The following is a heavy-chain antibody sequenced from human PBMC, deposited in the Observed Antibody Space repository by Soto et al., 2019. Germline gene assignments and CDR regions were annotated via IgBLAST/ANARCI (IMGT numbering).Heavy chain of an antibody. CDR2: IIPIFGTA. D-gene: IGHD3-10*01. CDR1: GGTFSSYA. Sequence: ASVKVSCKASGGTFSSYAISWVRQAPGQGLEWMGGIIPIFGTANYAQKFQGRVTITADESTSTAYMELSSLRSEDTAVYYCVGVRSGSYAFDIWGQGTMVTVSS. CDR3: VGVRSGSYAFDI. J-gene: IGHJ3*02. V-gene: IGHV1-69*13.